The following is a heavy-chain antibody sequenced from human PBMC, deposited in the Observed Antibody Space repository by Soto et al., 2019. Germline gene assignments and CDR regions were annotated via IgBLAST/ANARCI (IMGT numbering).Heavy chain of an antibody. CDR2: INHSGST. CDR3: ARIGIAARPHYYYYMDV. CDR1: GGSFSGYY. J-gene: IGHJ6*03. Sequence: SETLSLTCAVYGGSFSGYYWSWIRQPPGKGLEWIGEINHSGSTNYNPSLKSRVTISVDKSKNQFSLKLSSVTAADTAVYYCARIGIAARPHYYYYMDVWGKGTTVTVSS. V-gene: IGHV4-34*01. D-gene: IGHD6-6*01.